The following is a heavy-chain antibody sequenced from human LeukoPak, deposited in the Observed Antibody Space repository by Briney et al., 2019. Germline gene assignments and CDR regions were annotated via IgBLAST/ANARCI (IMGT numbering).Heavy chain of an antibody. Sequence: ASVKLSCKASVYTFTSYDINCVRQATGQRLEWMGWMIPNSGNTGYAQKFQGRVTMTRNTSIITAYMELSSLRSEETAVYYCARVRFLEWSKINYYYYGMDVWGQGTTVTVSS. D-gene: IGHD3-3*01. CDR2: MIPNSGNT. V-gene: IGHV1-8*01. J-gene: IGHJ6*02. CDR3: ARVRFLEWSKINYYYYGMDV. CDR1: VYTFTSYD.